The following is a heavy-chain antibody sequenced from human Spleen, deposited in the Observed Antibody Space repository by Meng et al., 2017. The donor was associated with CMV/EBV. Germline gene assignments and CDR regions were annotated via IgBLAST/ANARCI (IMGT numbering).Heavy chain of an antibody. J-gene: IGHJ6*02. CDR2: INPNSGGT. D-gene: IGHD6-13*01. CDR3: ARVEEEGSSSWYYYYYYYGMDV. V-gene: IGHV1-2*02. CDR1: GYTFTGYY. Sequence: ASVKVSCKVSGYTFTGYYMHWVRQAPGQGLEWMGWINPNSGGTNYAQKFQGRVTMTRDTSISTAYMELSRLRSDDMAVYYCARVEEEGSSSWYYYYYYYGMDVWGQGTTVTVSS.